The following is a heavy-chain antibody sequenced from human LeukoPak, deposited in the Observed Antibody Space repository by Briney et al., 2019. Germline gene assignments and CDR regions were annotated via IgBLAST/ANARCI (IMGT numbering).Heavy chain of an antibody. CDR2: INHSGST. CDR3: ARDGGYDYIWGSYRKPYYFDY. D-gene: IGHD3-16*02. J-gene: IGHJ4*02. CDR1: GGSFSGYY. V-gene: IGHV4-34*01. Sequence: MASETLSLTCAVYGGSFSGYYWSWIRQPPGKGLEWIGEINHSGSTSYNPSLKSRVTISVDTSKNQFSLKLSSVTAADTAVYYCARDGGYDYIWGSYRKPYYFDYWGQGTLVTVSS.